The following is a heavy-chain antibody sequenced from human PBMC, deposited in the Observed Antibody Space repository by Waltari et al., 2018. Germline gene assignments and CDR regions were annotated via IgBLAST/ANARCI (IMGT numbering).Heavy chain of an antibody. CDR2: ISSIGITI. CDR3: ARAGGGSYYSARGMDV. D-gene: IGHD1-26*01. J-gene: IGHJ6*02. V-gene: IGHV3-48*03. Sequence: EVQLVESGGGLVQPGGSLRLSCAASGFTFSSYEMNWVRQAPGKGRGGVSYISSIGITIYYADSVKGRFTISRDNAKNSLYLQMNSLRAEDTAVYYCARAGGGSYYSARGMDVWGQGTTVTVSS. CDR1: GFTFSSYE.